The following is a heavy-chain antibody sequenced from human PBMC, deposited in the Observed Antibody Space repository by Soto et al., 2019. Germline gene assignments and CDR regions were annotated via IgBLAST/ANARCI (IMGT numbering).Heavy chain of an antibody. CDR1: GFSLSTNGVG. J-gene: IGHJ4*02. V-gene: IGHV2-5*02. D-gene: IGHD3-10*01. CDR3: AHRGDDDHAGLFDF. CDR2: IYWDDDK. Sequence: QITLKESGPTLVKPTQTLTLTCTFSGFSLSTNGVGVGWIRQPPGKALECLALIYWDDDKRYSPSLKSRLTIVKNTGKNQVVLIMTDMNPVDTATYYCAHRGDDDHAGLFDFWGQGTLVIVSS.